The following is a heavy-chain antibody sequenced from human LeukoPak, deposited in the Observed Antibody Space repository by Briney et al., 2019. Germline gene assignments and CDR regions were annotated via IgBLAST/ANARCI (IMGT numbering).Heavy chain of an antibody. Sequence: SETLSLTCTVSGGSISSYYWSWIRQPPGKGLEWIGYIYYSGSTNYNPSLKSRVTISVDTSKNQFSLKLSSVTAADTAVYYCARHEGAQGWFDPWGQGTLVTVPS. V-gene: IGHV4-59*08. J-gene: IGHJ5*02. CDR3: ARHEGAQGWFDP. CDR2: IYYSGST. CDR1: GGSISSYY. D-gene: IGHD4/OR15-4a*01.